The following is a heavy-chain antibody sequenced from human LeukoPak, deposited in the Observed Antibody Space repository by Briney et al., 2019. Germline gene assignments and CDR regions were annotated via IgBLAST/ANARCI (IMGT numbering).Heavy chain of an antibody. V-gene: IGHV4-34*01. CDR3: ARAGVGSSSSFDY. J-gene: IGHJ4*02. CDR1: GGSFSGYY. D-gene: IGHD6-6*01. CDR2: INHSGRT. Sequence: PSETLSLTCAVYGGSFSGYYWSWVRQPPGKGVEWIGEINHSGRTNYNPSLRSGVTISVDKSKKQCSLKLSSVTAADTAVYYCARAGVGSSSSFDYWGQGTLVTVSS.